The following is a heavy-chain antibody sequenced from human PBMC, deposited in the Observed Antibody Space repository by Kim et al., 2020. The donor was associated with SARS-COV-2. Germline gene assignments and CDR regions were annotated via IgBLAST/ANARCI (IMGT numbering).Heavy chain of an antibody. V-gene: IGHV3-48*03. J-gene: IGHJ5*02. Sequence: GGSLRLSCAASGFTFSSYEMNWVRQAPGKGLEWVSYISSSGSTIYYADSVKGRFTISRDNAKNSLYLQMNSLRAEDTAVYYCARDFWGESFFKQAHWFDPWGQGTLVTVSS. D-gene: IGHD3-16*01. CDR2: ISSSGSTI. CDR3: ARDFWGESFFKQAHWFDP. CDR1: GFTFSSYE.